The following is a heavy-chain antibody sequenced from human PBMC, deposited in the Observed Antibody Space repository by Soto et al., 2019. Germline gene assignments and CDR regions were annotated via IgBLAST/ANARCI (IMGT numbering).Heavy chain of an antibody. CDR1: GGSFSHYT. Sequence: QVQLVQSGAEVKKPGSSVKVSCKASGGSFSHYTIAWVRQAPGQGLEWMGRIIPILGVAHYAQSFQGRVTITADKATYTAYMELTSRRSEDTAVYYCSRDGNAGYDYAFNIWGQGTMVTVSS. J-gene: IGHJ3*02. CDR2: IIPILGVA. V-gene: IGHV1-69*08. CDR3: SRDGNAGYDYAFNI. D-gene: IGHD5-12*01.